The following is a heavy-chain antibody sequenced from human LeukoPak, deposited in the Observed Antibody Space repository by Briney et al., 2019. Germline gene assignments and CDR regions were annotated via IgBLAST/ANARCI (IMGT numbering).Heavy chain of an antibody. D-gene: IGHD2-2*02. CDR1: GGSFSGYY. CDR2: INHSGST. V-gene: IGHV4-34*01. Sequence: SETLSLTCAVYGGSFSGYYWSWIRQPPGKGLEWIGEINHSGSTYYNPSLKSRVTISVDTSKNQFSLKLSSVTAADTAVYYCARVVVPAAIDAFDIWGQGTMVTVSS. J-gene: IGHJ3*02. CDR3: ARVVVPAAIDAFDI.